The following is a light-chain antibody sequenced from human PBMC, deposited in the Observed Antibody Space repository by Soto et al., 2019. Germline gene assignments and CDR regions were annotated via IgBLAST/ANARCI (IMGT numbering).Light chain of an antibody. CDR1: QSVSSNY. Sequence: EIVLTQSPGTLSLSPWERATLSCRASQSVSSNYLAWYQQKPGQAPRLLIYGASSRATGIPDRLSGSGSGTDFTLTISRLEPEDFAVYYCQQYGSSPLTFGQGTKVDIK. V-gene: IGKV3-20*01. J-gene: IGKJ1*01. CDR2: GAS. CDR3: QQYGSSPLT.